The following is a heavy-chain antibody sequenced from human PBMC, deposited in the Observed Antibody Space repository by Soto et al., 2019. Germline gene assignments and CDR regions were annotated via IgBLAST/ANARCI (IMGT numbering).Heavy chain of an antibody. J-gene: IGHJ4*02. CDR1: GYTFTGYY. V-gene: IGHV1-2*04. Sequence: GASVKVSCKASGYTFTGYYMHWVRQAPGQGLGWMGWINPNSGGTNYAQKFQGWVTMTRDTSISTAYMELSSLRSEDTAVYYCARGYCSGGSCYRHFDYWGQGTLVTVSS. CDR2: INPNSGGT. CDR3: ARGYCSGGSCYRHFDY. D-gene: IGHD2-15*01.